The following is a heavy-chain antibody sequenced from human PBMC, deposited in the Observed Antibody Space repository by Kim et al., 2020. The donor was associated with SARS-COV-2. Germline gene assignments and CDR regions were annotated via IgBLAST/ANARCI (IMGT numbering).Heavy chain of an antibody. Sequence: GGSLRLSCAASGFTFSSYWMSWVRRAPGKGLEWVANIKEDGSEKHYVESVKGRFTISRDNAKNSLYLQMNSLRAEDTAVYYCARGLRTMIFWIWGQGTMVTVSS. D-gene: IGHD3-9*01. CDR1: GFTFSSYW. CDR2: IKEDGSEK. V-gene: IGHV3-7*03. CDR3: ARGLRTMIFWI. J-gene: IGHJ3*02.